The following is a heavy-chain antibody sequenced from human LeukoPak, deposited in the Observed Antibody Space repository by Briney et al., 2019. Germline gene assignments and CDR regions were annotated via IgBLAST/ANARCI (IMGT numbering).Heavy chain of an antibody. CDR1: GGSISSYY. J-gene: IGHJ3*02. CDR2: IYYSGST. Sequence: PSETLSLTCTVSGGSISSYYWSWIRQPPGKGLEWIGYIYYSGSTNYNPSLKSRVTISVDTSKNQFSLKLSSVTAVDTAVYYCALNWGGYAFDIWGQGTMVTVSS. D-gene: IGHD7-27*01. CDR3: ALNWGGYAFDI. V-gene: IGHV4-59*08.